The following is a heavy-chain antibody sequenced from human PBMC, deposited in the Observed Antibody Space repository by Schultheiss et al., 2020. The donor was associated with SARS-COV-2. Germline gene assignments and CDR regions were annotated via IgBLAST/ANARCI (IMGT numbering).Heavy chain of an antibody. CDR3: ARDKDYYDSSGYYYVYFDY. CDR1: GFTFSSYG. Sequence: GGSLRLSCAASGFTFSSYGMHWVRQAPGKGLEWVAVIWYDGSNKYYADSVKGRFTISRDNSKNSLYLQMNSLRAEDTAVYYCARDKDYYDSSGYYYVYFDYWGQGTLVTVS. CDR2: IWYDGSNK. V-gene: IGHV3-33*01. J-gene: IGHJ4*02. D-gene: IGHD3-22*01.